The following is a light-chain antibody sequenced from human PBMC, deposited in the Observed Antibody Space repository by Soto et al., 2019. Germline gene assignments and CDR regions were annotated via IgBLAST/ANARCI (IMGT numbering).Light chain of an antibody. CDR3: ALSYICIRV. V-gene: IGLV7-46*01. CDR1: TGAVTSGHW. J-gene: IGLJ3*02. CDR2: DTD. Sequence: QTVVIQEPSLTVSPGGTVTLTCGSSTGAVTSGHWPYWFQQKPGQVPRALIYDTDNRHSWTPARFSGSLLGGTPALILSGARPEDEADYYCALSYICIRVFGGGTKVTVL.